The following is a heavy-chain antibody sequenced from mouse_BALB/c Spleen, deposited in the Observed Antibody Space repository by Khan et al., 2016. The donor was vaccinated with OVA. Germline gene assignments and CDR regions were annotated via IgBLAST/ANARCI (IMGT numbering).Heavy chain of an antibody. CDR1: GFNIKDTY. J-gene: IGHJ4*01. CDR3: GYSLLLYGLDY. Sequence: VQLKQSGAELMKPGASVKLSCTVSGFNIKDTYMHWVKQRPEQGLEWIGRVDPANGNTKYDPKFQGKATMTADTSSNTAYLQLSSLTSEDTACSYSGYSLLLYGLDYWGQGTSVTVSS. CDR2: VDPANGNT. D-gene: IGHD1-2*01. V-gene: IGHV14-3*02.